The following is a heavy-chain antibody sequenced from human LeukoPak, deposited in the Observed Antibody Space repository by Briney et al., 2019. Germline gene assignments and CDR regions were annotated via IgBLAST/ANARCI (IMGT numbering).Heavy chain of an antibody. D-gene: IGHD3-22*01. CDR1: GGTFSSYA. V-gene: IGHV1-18*01. CDR2: ISAYNGNT. J-gene: IGHJ4*02. Sequence: ASVKVSCKASGGTFSSYAISWVRQAPGQGLEWMGWISAYNGNTNYAQKLQGRVTMTTDTSTSTAYMELRSLRSDDTAVYYCARYYDSSGYYGYWGQGTLVTVSS. CDR3: ARYYDSSGYYGY.